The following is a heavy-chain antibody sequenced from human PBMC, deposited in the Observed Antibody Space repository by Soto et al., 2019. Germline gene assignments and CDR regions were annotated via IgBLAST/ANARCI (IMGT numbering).Heavy chain of an antibody. Sequence: QVQLVESGGGVVQPGTSLRLSCAASGFIFSSNDMHWVRQAPGKGLEWVADISDDGSKTYYADSVKGRFTVSRDNSKNKLYLQMNSLQEEDTAVEYCAVVPGEDRGYEFCFDSLGQGILVPGSS. CDR3: AVVPGEDRGYEFCFDS. CDR2: ISDDGSKT. D-gene: IGHD2-2*01. CDR1: GFIFSSND. J-gene: IGHJ5*01. V-gene: IGHV3-30*03.